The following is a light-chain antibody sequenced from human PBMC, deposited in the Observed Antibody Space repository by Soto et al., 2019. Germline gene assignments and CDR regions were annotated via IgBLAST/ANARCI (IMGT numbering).Light chain of an antibody. CDR2: EVS. J-gene: IGLJ3*02. CDR3: SSYTDSSGRV. V-gene: IGLV2-14*01. Sequence: QSALTQPASVSGSPGQSITISCTGTSSDVGAYNYVSWYQQHPDKAPKVIIYEVSHRPSGVSYRFSGSKSGNTASLTISGLQAEDEADYYCSSYTDSSGRVFGGGTKLTVL. CDR1: SSDVGAYNY.